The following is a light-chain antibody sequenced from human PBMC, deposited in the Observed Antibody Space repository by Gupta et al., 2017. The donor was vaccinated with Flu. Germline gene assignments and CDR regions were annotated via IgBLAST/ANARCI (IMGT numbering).Light chain of an antibody. CDR2: DAS. Sequence: EMVFTQSPSTLSLSPGERATLSCRASQRVSSYLAWYQQKPGQAPRLLIYDASNRATGIPARFSGSGSGTDFTLTISSLEPEDFAVYYCQQRSNWPPRITFGQGTRLEIK. CDR3: QQRSNWPPRIT. V-gene: IGKV3-11*01. CDR1: QRVSSY. J-gene: IGKJ5*01.